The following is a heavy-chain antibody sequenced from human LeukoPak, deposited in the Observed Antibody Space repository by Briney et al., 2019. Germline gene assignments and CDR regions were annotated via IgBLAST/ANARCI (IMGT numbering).Heavy chain of an antibody. CDR1: GYTFTSYD. CDR2: MNPNSGNT. J-gene: IGHJ4*02. CDR3: ARRDPSSGWYYFDY. Sequence: ASVKVSCKASGYTFTSYDINWVRQATGQGLEWMGWMNPNSGNTGYAQKFQGRVTMTRNTSISTAYMELSSLRSEDTAVYYCARRDPSSGWYYFDYWGQGTLVTVSS. D-gene: IGHD6-19*01. V-gene: IGHV1-8*01.